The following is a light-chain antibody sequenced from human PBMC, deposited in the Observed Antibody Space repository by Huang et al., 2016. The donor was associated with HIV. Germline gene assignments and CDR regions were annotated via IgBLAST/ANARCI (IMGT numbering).Light chain of an antibody. V-gene: IGKV1-8*01. Sequence: IRMTQSPSSLSASTGDRVTITCRANQDINNFLAWYQQRPGSVPKLLIYVASTLQSGVPSRFSGNGSGTDFTLTIGCLHSEDVATYYCQQYDIHPLTFGPGTIVDMK. CDR3: QQYDIHPLT. CDR1: QDINNF. CDR2: VAS. J-gene: IGKJ3*01.